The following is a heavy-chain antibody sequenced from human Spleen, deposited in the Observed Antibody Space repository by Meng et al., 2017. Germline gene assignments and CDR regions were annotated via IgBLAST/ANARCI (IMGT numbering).Heavy chain of an antibody. CDR2: ISWDGGST. CDR3: AKDHRPKYSSFWSMAFDI. Sequence: GESLKISCAASGFTFDDYAMHWVRQAPGKGLEWVSLISWDGGSTYYADSVKGRFTISRDNSKNSLYLQMNSLRAEDTALYYCAKDHRPKYSSFWSMAFDIWGQGTMVTVSS. CDR1: GFTFDDYA. J-gene: IGHJ3*02. V-gene: IGHV3-43D*04. D-gene: IGHD5-18*01.